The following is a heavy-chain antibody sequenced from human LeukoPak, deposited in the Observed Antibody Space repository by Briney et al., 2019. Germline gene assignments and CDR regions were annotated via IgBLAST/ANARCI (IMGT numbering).Heavy chain of an antibody. CDR3: ARTLWFGEFL. V-gene: IGHV3-23*01. D-gene: IGHD3-10*01. Sequence: GGSLRLSCAASGFTATRYAMSWVRQAPGKGLEWVSAISGSGGSTYYADSVKGRFTISRDNSKNTLYLQMNSLRAEDTAVYYCARTLWFGEFLWGQGTLVTVSS. CDR1: GFTATRYA. J-gene: IGHJ4*02. CDR2: ISGSGGST.